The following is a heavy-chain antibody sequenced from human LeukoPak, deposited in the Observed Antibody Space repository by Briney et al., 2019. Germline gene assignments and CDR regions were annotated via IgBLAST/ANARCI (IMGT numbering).Heavy chain of an antibody. CDR3: ARDQLGSYYGANFDY. J-gene: IGHJ4*02. CDR1: GFTFSSYS. Sequence: GGSLRLSCAASGFTFSSYSMNWVRQAPGKGLEWVSSISSSSSYIYYADSVKGRFTISRDNAKNSLYLQMNSLRAEDTAVYYCARDQLGSYYGANFDYWGQGTLVTVSP. D-gene: IGHD3-10*01. V-gene: IGHV3-21*01. CDR2: ISSSSSYI.